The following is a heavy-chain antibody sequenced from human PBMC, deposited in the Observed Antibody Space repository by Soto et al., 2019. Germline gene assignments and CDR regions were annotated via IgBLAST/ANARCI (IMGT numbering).Heavy chain of an antibody. J-gene: IGHJ6*03. CDR3: ARDPSADNDYVDYYYYYYMDV. CDR1: GFTFSSYG. D-gene: IGHD4-17*01. Sequence: QVQLVESGGGVVQPGRSLRLSCAASGFTFSSYGMHWVRQAPGKGLEWVAVIWYDGSNKYYADSVKGRFTISRDNSKNTLYLQMNSLRAEDTAVYYCARDPSADNDYVDYYYYYYMDVWGKGTTVTVSS. V-gene: IGHV3-33*01. CDR2: IWYDGSNK.